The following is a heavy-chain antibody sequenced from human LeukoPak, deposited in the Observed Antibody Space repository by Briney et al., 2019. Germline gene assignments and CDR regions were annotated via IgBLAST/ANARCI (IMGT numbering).Heavy chain of an antibody. J-gene: IGHJ4*02. CDR2: ISTSSSYI. CDR1: GFTFSSYS. Sequence: GGSLRLSCAAYGFTFSSYSMNWVRQAPGKGLEWVSFISTSSSYIYYADSVKGRFTISRDNAKNSLYLQMNSLRAEDTAVYYCARDPSESSSSGDYWGQGTLVTVSS. CDR3: ARDPSESSSSGDY. D-gene: IGHD6-6*01. V-gene: IGHV3-21*01.